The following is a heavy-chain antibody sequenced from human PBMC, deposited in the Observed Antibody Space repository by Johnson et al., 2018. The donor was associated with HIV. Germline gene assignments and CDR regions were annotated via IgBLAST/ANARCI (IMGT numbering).Heavy chain of an antibody. CDR3: AKDRVVQSVGDAFDA. V-gene: IGHV3-30*04. CDR2: ITHDGSKK. CDR1: GFTFSRYA. D-gene: IGHD2-15*01. J-gene: IGHJ3*01. Sequence: QVQLVESGGGVVQPGRSLRLSCVASGFTFSRYAVHWFRQAPGKGLEWVAIITHDGSKKYYADSVQGRFTISRDNSNNTVFLQMNSLRAEDTALYYCAKDRVVQSVGDAFDAWGQGTMVTVSS.